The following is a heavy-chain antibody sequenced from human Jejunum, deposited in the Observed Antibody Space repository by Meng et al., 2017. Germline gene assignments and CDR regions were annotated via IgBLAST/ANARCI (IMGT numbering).Heavy chain of an antibody. CDR1: GFTFSSYG. Sequence: GRLLGWGGGFVQPGGSLRLSCAASGFTFSSYGMGWVRQSPGKGLEWVSALSGSGGNTYYADSVKGRFTISRDNSKNTLYLQMNSLTAEDTALYYCAKELGARLPFDYWGQGTLVTVSS. J-gene: IGHJ4*02. CDR3: AKELGARLPFDY. V-gene: IGHV3-23*01. CDR2: LSGSGGNT. D-gene: IGHD1-26*01.